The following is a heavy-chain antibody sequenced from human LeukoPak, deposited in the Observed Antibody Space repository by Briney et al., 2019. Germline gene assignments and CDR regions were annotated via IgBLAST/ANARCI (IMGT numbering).Heavy chain of an antibody. D-gene: IGHD2-2*01. J-gene: IGHJ4*02. V-gene: IGHV4-38-2*02. CDR3: ARRYCSSTTCYYLDY. CDR1: GYSISSGLY. CDR2: IHHTGST. Sequence: PSETLSLTCTVSGYSISSGLYWGWIRPPPGKGLEWVGTIHHTGSTSYNPSLKSRVTISGDTSKNQFSLKVTSVTAADTAVYYCARRYCSSTTCYYLDYWGQGTLVTVSS.